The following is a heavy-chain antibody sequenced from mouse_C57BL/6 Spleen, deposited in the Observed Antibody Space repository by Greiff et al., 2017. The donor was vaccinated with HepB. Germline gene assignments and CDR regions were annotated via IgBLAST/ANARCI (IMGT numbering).Heavy chain of an antibody. V-gene: IGHV1-80*01. CDR2: IYPGDGDT. CDR1: GYAFSSYW. D-gene: IGHD1-1*02. J-gene: IGHJ2*01. CDR3: ARENLLLRWYYFDY. Sequence: ESGAELVKPGASVKISCKASGYAFSSYWMNWVKQRPGKGLEWIGQIYPGDGDTNYNGKFKGKATLTADKSSSTAYMQLSSLTSEDSAVYFCARENLLLRWYYFDYWGQGTTLTVSS.